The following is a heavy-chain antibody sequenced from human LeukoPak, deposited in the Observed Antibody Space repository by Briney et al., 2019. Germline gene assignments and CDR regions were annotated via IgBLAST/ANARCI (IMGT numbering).Heavy chain of an antibody. CDR1: GYTFTSYY. J-gene: IGHJ4*02. Sequence: GASVKVSCKASGYTFTSYYMHWVRQAPGQGLEWMGWINPNSGGTNYAQKFQGRVTMTRDTSISTAYMELSRLRSDDTAVYYCARGGRRALGVVVAADLDYWGQGTLVTVSS. CDR3: ARGGRRALGVVVAADLDY. CDR2: INPNSGGT. D-gene: IGHD2-15*01. V-gene: IGHV1-2*02.